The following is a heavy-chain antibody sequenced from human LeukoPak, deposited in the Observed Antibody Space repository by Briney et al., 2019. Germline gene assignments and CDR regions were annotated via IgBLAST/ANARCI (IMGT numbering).Heavy chain of an antibody. D-gene: IGHD5-12*01. V-gene: IGHV1-18*01. CDR3: ARSDLATIAAGPFEY. CDR2: ISGHQGNT. J-gene: IGHJ4*02. CDR1: GYTFSTYG. Sequence: ASVKVSRKASGYTFSTYGITWGRQARGQGLEWMGWISGHQGNTNYSQNFTGRVTMTIDTSPRQASMDLRSLRSDDTAIYFCARSDLATIAAGPFEYWGQGTLVAVSS.